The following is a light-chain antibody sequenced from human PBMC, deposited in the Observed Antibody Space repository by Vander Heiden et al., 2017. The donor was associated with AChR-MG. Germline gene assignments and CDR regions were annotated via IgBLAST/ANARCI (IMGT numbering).Light chain of an antibody. V-gene: IGLV2-14*01. CDR2: EVS. CDR1: SSDVGGYNY. Sequence: QSALTQPASVSGSPGQSITISCTGTSSDVGGYNYVSWYQQHPGKAPKLMMYEVSNRPSGVSNRVSGSKSGNTASLTISGLQAEDEADDYCSSYTSSSTLVFGTGTKVTVL. J-gene: IGLJ1*01. CDR3: SSYTSSSTLV.